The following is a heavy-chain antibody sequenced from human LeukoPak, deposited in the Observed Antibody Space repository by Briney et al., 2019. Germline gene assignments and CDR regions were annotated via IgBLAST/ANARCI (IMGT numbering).Heavy chain of an antibody. J-gene: IGHJ5*02. V-gene: IGHV4-34*01. CDR1: GGSFSGYY. D-gene: IGHD3-22*01. CDR3: ARGTYYYDSSGYYFDNWFDP. CDR2: INHSGST. Sequence: SETLSLTCAVYGGSFSGYYWSWIRQPPGKGLEWIGEINHSGSTNYNPSLKRRVTISVDTSKNQFSLKLSSVTAADTAVYYCARGTYYYDSSGYYFDNWFDPWGQGTLVTVSS.